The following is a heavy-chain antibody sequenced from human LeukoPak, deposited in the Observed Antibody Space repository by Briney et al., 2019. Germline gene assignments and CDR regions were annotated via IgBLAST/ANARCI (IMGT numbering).Heavy chain of an antibody. D-gene: IGHD3-22*01. CDR2: INHSGST. CDR3: ARLVLRVTMIVVARRTDAFDI. V-gene: IGHV4-34*01. Sequence: SETLSLTCTVSGGSISSYYWSWIRQPPGKGLEWIGEINHSGSTNYNPSLKSRVTISVDTSKNQFSLKLSSVTAADTAVYYCARLVLRVTMIVVARRTDAFDIWGQGTMVTVSS. J-gene: IGHJ3*02. CDR1: GGSISSYY.